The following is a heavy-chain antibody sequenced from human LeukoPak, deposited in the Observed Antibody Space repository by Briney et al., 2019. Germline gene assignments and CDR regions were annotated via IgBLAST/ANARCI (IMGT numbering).Heavy chain of an antibody. J-gene: IGHJ3*02. D-gene: IGHD6-19*01. CDR2: IYYSGST. CDR1: GGSISSYY. Sequence: SETLSLTCTVSGGSISSYYWSWIRQPPGKGLEWIGYIYYSGSTNYNPSLKSRVTISVDTSKNQFSLKLSSVTAADTAVYYCARGAPIPIAVAGKGTDGAFDIWGQGTMVTVSS. CDR3: ARGAPIPIAVAGKGTDGAFDI. V-gene: IGHV4-59*01.